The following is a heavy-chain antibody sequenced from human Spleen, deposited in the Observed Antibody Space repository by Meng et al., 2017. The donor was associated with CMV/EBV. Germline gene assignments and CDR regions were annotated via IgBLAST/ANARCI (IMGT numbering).Heavy chain of an antibody. CDR3: ARYPRRYTGLPRPGWFDP. J-gene: IGHJ5*02. D-gene: IGHD3-16*02. V-gene: IGHV1-2*02. CDR1: GYTFTRYS. CDR2: INPNSGGT. Sequence: ASVKVSCKASGYTFTRYSMHWVRQAPGQGLEWMGWINPNSGGTNYAQKFQGRVTMTRDTSISTAYMELSRLRSDDTAVYYCARYPRRYTGLPRPGWFDPWGQGTLVTVSS.